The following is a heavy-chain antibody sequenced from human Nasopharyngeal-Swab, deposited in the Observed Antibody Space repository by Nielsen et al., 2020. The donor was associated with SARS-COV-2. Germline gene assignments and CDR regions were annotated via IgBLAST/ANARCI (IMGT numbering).Heavy chain of an antibody. CDR2: INPSGGST. Sequence: ASVKVSCKASGYTFTSYYMHWVRQAPGQGLEWMGIINPSGGSTSYAQKFQGRVTMTRDTSTSTVYMELSGLRSEDTAVYYCARDLQVQGVLDYWGQGTLVTVSS. V-gene: IGHV1-46*01. CDR3: ARDLQVQGVLDY. CDR1: GYTFTSYY. J-gene: IGHJ4*02. D-gene: IGHD2-8*02.